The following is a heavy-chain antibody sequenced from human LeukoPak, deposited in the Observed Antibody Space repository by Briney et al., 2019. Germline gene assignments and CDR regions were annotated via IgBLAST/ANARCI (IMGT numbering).Heavy chain of an antibody. V-gene: IGHV3-23*01. J-gene: IGHJ4*02. CDR2: ISDGGGST. CDR1: GFTFSDYV. CDR3: AKDARRTSGWYFFDY. Sequence: GRSLRLSCAASGFTFSDYVMHWVRQAPGKGLEWVSAISDGGGSTYYADSVKGRFTISRDNSKNTLFLQMNSLRAEDTAVYYCAKDARRTSGWYFFDYWGQGTLVTVSS. D-gene: IGHD6-19*01.